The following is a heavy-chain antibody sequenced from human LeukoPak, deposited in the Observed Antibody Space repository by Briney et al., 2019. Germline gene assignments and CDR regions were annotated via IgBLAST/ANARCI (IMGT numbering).Heavy chain of an antibody. Sequence: PSETLSLTCAVYGGSFSGYYWSWIRQPPGKGLEWIGEINHSGSTNYNPSLKSRVTISVDTSKNQFSLKLSSVTAADTAVYYCARDIRDGYNDYFDYWGQGTLVTVSS. D-gene: IGHD5-24*01. J-gene: IGHJ4*02. CDR2: INHSGST. V-gene: IGHV4-34*01. CDR3: ARDIRDGYNDYFDY. CDR1: GGSFSGYY.